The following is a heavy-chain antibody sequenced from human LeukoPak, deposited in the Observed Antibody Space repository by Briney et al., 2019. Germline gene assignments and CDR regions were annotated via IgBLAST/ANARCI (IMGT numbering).Heavy chain of an antibody. CDR3: AREGGFYRPLDY. D-gene: IGHD3-3*01. J-gene: IGHJ4*02. CDR1: GGXVINTNW. CDR2: VHLDGRT. Sequence: SGTLSLTCVVSGGXVINTNWWTWVRQPPGKGLEWIGEVHLDGRTNYNPSLESRLTMSVDVSENQVSLKLTSVTAADTAVYYCAREGGFYRPLDYSGQGTLVTVSS. V-gene: IGHV4-4*02.